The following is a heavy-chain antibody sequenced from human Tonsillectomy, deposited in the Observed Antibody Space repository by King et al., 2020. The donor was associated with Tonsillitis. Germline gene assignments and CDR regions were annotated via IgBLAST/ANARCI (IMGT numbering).Heavy chain of an antibody. Sequence: VQLVESGGGVVQPGRSLRLSCAASGFTFSSYGMHWVRQAPGKGLEWVAVISYDGSNKYYADSVKGRFTIARDTSKTTLYLQMNSLRAEDTAVYYCASRYDSSGYYYAPHFDYWGQGTLVTVSS. CDR3: ASRYDSSGYYYAPHFDY. D-gene: IGHD3-22*01. V-gene: IGHV3-30*03. CDR1: GFTFSSYG. J-gene: IGHJ4*02. CDR2: ISYDGSNK.